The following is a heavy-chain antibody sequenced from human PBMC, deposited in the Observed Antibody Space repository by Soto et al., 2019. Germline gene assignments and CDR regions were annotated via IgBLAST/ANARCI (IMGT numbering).Heavy chain of an antibody. J-gene: IGHJ6*02. CDR3: ARGPGYSYGYSVYYYYYGMDV. V-gene: IGHV4-34*01. CDR2: INHSGST. D-gene: IGHD5-18*01. CDR1: GGSLSGVY. Sequence: SETLSLTCVVYGGSLSGVYWTWIRQPPGKGLEWIGEINHSGSTNYSSSLESRVTISLDTSNNQFSLKLSSVTAADTAVYYCARGPGYSYGYSVYYYYYGMDVWGQGTTVTVSS.